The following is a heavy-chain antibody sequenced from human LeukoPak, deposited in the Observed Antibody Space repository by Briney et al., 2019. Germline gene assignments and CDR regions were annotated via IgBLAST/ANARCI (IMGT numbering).Heavy chain of an antibody. Sequence: GESLKISRKGSGYSFTSYWIGWVRQMPGKGLEWMGIIYPGDSDTRYSPSFQGQVTTSADKSISTAYLQWSSLKASDTAMYYCFTSPTMGEWGAFDIWGQGTMVTVSS. J-gene: IGHJ3*02. CDR1: GYSFTSYW. CDR2: IYPGDSDT. CDR3: FTSPTMGEWGAFDI. V-gene: IGHV5-51*01. D-gene: IGHD3-10*01.